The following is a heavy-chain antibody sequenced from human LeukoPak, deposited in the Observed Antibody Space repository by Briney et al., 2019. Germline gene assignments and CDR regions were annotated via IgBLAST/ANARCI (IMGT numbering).Heavy chain of an antibody. CDR3: ARDFGSGSYWDAFDI. D-gene: IGHD3-10*01. CDR1: GFTFSSYW. J-gene: IGHJ3*02. V-gene: IGHV3-74*01. Sequence: GGSLRLSCAASGFTFSSYWMHWVRQAPGKGLVWVSRINSDGSSTSYADSVKGRVTISRDNAKNTLYLQMNSLRAEDTAVYYCARDFGSGSYWDAFDIWGQGTMVTVSS. CDR2: INSDGSST.